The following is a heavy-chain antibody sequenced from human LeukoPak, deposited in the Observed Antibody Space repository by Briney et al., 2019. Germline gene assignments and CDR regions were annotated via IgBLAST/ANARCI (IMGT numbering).Heavy chain of an antibody. J-gene: IGHJ6*02. D-gene: IGHD6-19*01. CDR1: GGSISSTSYY. Sequence: SETLSLTCTVSGGSISSTSYYWGWIRQPPGKGLEWIGSIYYSGSTYYNPSLKSRVTISVDTSKNQFSLKLSSVTAADTAVYYCARDRRDVCSGWYDCYGMDVWGQGTTVTVSS. V-gene: IGHV4-39*07. CDR2: IYYSGST. CDR3: ARDRRDVCSGWYDCYGMDV.